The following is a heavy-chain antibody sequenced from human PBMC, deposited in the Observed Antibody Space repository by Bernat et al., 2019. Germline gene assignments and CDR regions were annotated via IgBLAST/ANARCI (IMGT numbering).Heavy chain of an antibody. Sequence: VQMVESGGGVVQPGGSLRLSCAVSGFTFSTYAMHWVRQAPGKGLEWVSAISGSGGSTYYADSVKGRFTISRDNSKNTLYLQMNSLRAEDTAVYYCAKASVSYYYMDVWGKGTTVTVSS. J-gene: IGHJ6*03. CDR2: ISGSGGST. CDR1: GFTFSTYA. D-gene: IGHD6-6*01. V-gene: IGHV3-23*04. CDR3: AKASVSYYYMDV.